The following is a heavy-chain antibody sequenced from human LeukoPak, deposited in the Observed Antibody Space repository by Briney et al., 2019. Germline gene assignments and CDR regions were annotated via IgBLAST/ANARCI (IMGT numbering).Heavy chain of an antibody. CDR1: GXSFATYW. Sequence: GESLKISCKGSGXSFATYWIGWVRQMPGKGLEWMGIIYPGDSDTTYSLSFQSQVTISVDNSVSTAFLQWSGLKASDSAMYYCARYIDYGDSRRYFDYWGQGTLVTVSA. V-gene: IGHV5-51*01. J-gene: IGHJ4*02. CDR3: ARYIDYGDSRRYFDY. D-gene: IGHD4-17*01. CDR2: IYPGDSDT.